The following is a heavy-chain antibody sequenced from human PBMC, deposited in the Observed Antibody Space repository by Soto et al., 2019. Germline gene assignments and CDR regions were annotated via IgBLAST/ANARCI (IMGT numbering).Heavy chain of an antibody. Sequence: GGSLRLSCAASGFTFSSYDMHWVRQATGKGLEWVSAIGTASDTYYPGSVKGRFTISRENAKNSLYLQMNSLRAGDTAVYYCARSSDSSSSGVVFDYWGQGTLVTVSS. V-gene: IGHV3-13*01. J-gene: IGHJ4*02. CDR3: ARSSDSSSSGVVFDY. CDR2: IGTASDT. CDR1: GFTFSSYD. D-gene: IGHD6-13*01.